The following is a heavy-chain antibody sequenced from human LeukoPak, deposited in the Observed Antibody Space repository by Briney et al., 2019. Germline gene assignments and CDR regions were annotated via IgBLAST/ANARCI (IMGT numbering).Heavy chain of an antibody. CDR1: GASISSYY. J-gene: IGHJ3*02. Sequence: SETLSLTCTVSGASISSYYWSWIRQPPGKGLEWIGNIYYSGSTNYNPSLKSRVTISVDTSKNQFSLNLRSVTAADTAVFYCARVHRLVPGPFHIWGQGTMVIVSS. CDR2: IYYSGST. CDR3: ARVHRLVPGPFHI. D-gene: IGHD6-6*01. V-gene: IGHV4-59*01.